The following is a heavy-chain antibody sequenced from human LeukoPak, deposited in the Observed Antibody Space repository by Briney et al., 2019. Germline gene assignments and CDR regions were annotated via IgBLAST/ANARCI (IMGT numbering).Heavy chain of an antibody. J-gene: IGHJ5*02. CDR3: SRGWLRTNPLDP. Sequence: GGSLRLSCAASGFTVSSDYMSWVRQAPGKGLEWVSVIYSGGSTYHADSVKGRFTVSRDNSDNTVYLGMNSLRREDTAVYYCSRGWLRTNPLDPWGQGTLVTVSS. CDR1: GFTVSSDY. D-gene: IGHD5-12*01. V-gene: IGHV3-53*01. CDR2: IYSGGST.